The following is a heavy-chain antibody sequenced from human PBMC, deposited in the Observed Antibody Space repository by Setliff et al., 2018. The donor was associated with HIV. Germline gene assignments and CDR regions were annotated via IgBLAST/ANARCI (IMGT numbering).Heavy chain of an antibody. CDR3: ARGGGFWSGQLDP. CDR2: INHSGIS. V-gene: IGHV4-34*01. CDR1: GGSFSDHY. J-gene: IGHJ5*02. D-gene: IGHD3-3*01. Sequence: PSETLSLTCAVYGGSFSDHYWSWIRQPPGKGLEWIGEINHSGISNFNPSLKSRVSIPIDTPRSQFSLKLSSVTAADTAVYYCARGGGFWSGQLDPWGQGSLVTVSS.